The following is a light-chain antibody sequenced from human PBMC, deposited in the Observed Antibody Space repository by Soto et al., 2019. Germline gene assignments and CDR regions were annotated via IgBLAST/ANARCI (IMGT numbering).Light chain of an antibody. Sequence: EIVMTQSPATLSVSPGERATLSCRASQSLSINLAWYQQKPGQAPRLLIYDASNRATGIPARFSGSGSGTDFTLTISRLEPEDFAVYYCQQCGSSSTFGQGTRLEIK. CDR2: DAS. J-gene: IGKJ5*01. V-gene: IGKV3D-20*02. CDR1: QSLSIN. CDR3: QQCGSSST.